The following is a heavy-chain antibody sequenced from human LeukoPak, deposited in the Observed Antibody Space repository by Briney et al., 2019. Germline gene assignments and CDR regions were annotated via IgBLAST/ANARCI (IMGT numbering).Heavy chain of an antibody. Sequence: PSETLSLTCTVSGGSISSGSYYWSWIRQPAGKGLEWIGRIYTSGSTNYNPSLKSRVTISVDTSKNQFSLKLSSVTAADTAVYYCASSRRVPGVSIGYFDSWGQGTLVTVSS. D-gene: IGHD3-10*01. CDR2: IYTSGST. J-gene: IGHJ4*02. CDR3: ASSRRVPGVSIGYFDS. V-gene: IGHV4-61*02. CDR1: GGSISSGSYY.